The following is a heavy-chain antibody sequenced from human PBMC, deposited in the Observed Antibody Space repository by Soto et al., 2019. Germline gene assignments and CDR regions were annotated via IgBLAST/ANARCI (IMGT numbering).Heavy chain of an antibody. CDR2: INHSGST. V-gene: IGHV4-34*01. CDR3: AREGSGYSSGRSYYYYYGMDV. Sequence: KPSETLSLTCAVYGGSFSGYYWSWIRQPPGKGLEWIGEINHSGSTNYNPSLKSRVTISVDTSKNQFSLKLSSVTAADTAVYYCAREGSGYSSGRSYYYYYGMDVWGQGTTVTVSS. CDR1: GGSFSGYY. J-gene: IGHJ6*02. D-gene: IGHD6-19*01.